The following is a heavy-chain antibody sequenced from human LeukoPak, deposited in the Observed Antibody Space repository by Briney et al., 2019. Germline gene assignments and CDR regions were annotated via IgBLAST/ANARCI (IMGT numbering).Heavy chain of an antibody. V-gene: IGHV4-34*01. CDR3: ARAAYDFWSGTPYYFDY. D-gene: IGHD3-3*01. J-gene: IGHJ4*02. Sequence: SETLSLTCAVYGGSFSGYYWSWIRQPPGKGLEWIGEINHSGSTNYNPSLKSRVTISVDTSKNQFSLKLSSVTAADTAVYYCARAAYDFWSGTPYYFDYWGQGTLVTVSS. CDR1: GGSFSGYY. CDR2: INHSGST.